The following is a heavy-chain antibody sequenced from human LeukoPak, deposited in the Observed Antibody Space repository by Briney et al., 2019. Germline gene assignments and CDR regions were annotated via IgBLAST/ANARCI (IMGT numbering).Heavy chain of an antibody. J-gene: IGHJ4*02. CDR2: IYYSGST. Sequence: SETLSLTCTVSGGSISSYYWTWIRQPPGKGLEWIGYIYYSGSTNYNPSLKSRVTISVDTSKNQFSLKLSSVTAADTAVYYCAREMAYYFDYWGQGTPVTVSS. CDR3: AREMAYYFDY. V-gene: IGHV4-59*01. CDR1: GGSISSYY. D-gene: IGHD2-8*01.